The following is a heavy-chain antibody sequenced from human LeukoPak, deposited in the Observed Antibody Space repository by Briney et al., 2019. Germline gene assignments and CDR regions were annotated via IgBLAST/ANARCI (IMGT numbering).Heavy chain of an antibody. D-gene: IGHD3-10*01. CDR1: GGTFSSYA. CDR3: ARVTMVRGVILHDAFDI. CDR2: IIPIFGTA. Sequence: GSSAKVSCKASGGTFSSYAISWVRQAPGQGLEWMGGIIPIFGTANYAQKFQGRVTITTDESTSTAYMELSSLRSEDTAVYYCARVTMVRGVILHDAFDIWGQGTMVTVSS. J-gene: IGHJ3*02. V-gene: IGHV1-69*05.